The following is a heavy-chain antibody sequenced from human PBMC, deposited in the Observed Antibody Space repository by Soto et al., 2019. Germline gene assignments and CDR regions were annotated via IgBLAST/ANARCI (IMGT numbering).Heavy chain of an antibody. D-gene: IGHD5-12*01. CDR1: GYTFTIYG. Sequence: QVQLVQSGGEVKKPGASVKVSCKASGYTFTIYGINWVRQAPGQGLEWMGWISPDNGNTNYAQKLQGRVTMTTDTSTSTTSMELRSLRSDDTAVYYCERALGYSGYAGMDVWGQGTTVTVSS. V-gene: IGHV1-18*01. CDR2: ISPDNGNT. J-gene: IGHJ6*02. CDR3: ERALGYSGYAGMDV.